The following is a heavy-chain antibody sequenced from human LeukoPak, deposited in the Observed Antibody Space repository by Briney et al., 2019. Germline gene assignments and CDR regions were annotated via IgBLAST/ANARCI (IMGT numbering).Heavy chain of an antibody. V-gene: IGHV1-2*02. CDR1: GYTFTGYY. Sequence: ASVKVSCKASGYTFTGYYIHWVRQAPGQGLEWMGWINPNSGGIDYAKKFQGRVTMTRATSISTAYMELSRLRSDDTAVYYCARAGAVVTYSYDTSAYYYWGQGTLVTVSS. J-gene: IGHJ4*02. CDR3: ARAGAVVTYSYDTSAYYY. D-gene: IGHD3-22*01. CDR2: INPNSGGI.